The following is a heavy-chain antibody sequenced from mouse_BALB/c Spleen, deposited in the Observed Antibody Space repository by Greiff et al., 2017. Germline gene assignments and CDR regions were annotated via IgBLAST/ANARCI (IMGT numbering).Heavy chain of an antibody. CDR3: ARGGVYAMDY. Sequence: EVKLMESGGGLVQPGGSLKLSCAASGFTFSSYGMSWVRQTPDKRLELVATINSNGGSTYYPDSVKGRFTISRDNAKNTLYLQMSSLKSEDTAMYYCARGGVYAMDYWGQGTSVTVSS. CDR1: GFTFSSYG. CDR2: INSNGGST. J-gene: IGHJ4*01. V-gene: IGHV5-6-3*01.